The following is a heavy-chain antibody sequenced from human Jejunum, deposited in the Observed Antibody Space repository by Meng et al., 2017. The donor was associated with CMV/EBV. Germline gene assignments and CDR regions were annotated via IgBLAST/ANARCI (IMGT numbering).Heavy chain of an antibody. D-gene: IGHD1-7*01. J-gene: IGHJ4*02. Sequence: QGLPEASGPGLGTPSGTLSLPCTVSGDSISSDIWWSWVRQPPGKGLEWIGEVYHRGDTNYNPSLKRRVDISVDKSKNQFYLSLFSVTAADTAVYYCGRDQGRELINHWGQGTLVTVSS. V-gene: IGHV4-4*02. CDR2: VYHRGDT. CDR1: GDSISSDIW. CDR3: GRDQGRELINH.